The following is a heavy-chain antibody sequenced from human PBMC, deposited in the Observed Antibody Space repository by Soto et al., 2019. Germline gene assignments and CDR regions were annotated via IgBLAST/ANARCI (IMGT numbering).Heavy chain of an antibody. CDR1: GFSLTTHGMG. CDR2: IYWNDDK. J-gene: IGHJ3*01. CDR3: AKGPAYYTDSRGQKAGAFDP. D-gene: IGHD3-22*01. V-gene: IGHV2-5*01. Sequence: QITLKESGPTLVKPTQTLTLTCTFSGFSLTTHGMGVGWVRQPPGKALEWLALIYWNDDKYYSPSLKSRLTIPKDPSKTRLVLTVTKSDPVKTGTNFCAKGPAYYTDSRGQKAGAFDPWGHGTLVTVS.